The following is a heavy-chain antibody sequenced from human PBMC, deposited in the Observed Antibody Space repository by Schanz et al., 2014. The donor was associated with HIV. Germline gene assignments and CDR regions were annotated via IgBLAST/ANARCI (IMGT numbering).Heavy chain of an antibody. V-gene: IGHV3-33*01. CDR1: GFTFSDHG. CDR3: ARDPQHSFDI. CDR2: IWYDGSNT. J-gene: IGHJ3*02. D-gene: IGHD3-3*02. Sequence: QLRLVESGGGVVRPGTSLRLSCAASGFTFSDHGMHWVRQAPGKGLEGVACIWYDGSNTHYADSVKGRLTISRVDSKNTVYLQMNSLRAEDTAVYYCARDPQHSFDIWGQGTMVIVSS.